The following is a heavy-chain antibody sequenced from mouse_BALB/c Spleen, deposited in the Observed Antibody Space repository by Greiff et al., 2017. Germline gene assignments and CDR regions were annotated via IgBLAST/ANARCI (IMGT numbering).Heavy chain of an antibody. CDR2: ISYDGSN. J-gene: IGHJ2*01. CDR1: GYSITSGYY. CDR3: ARGTGTWDY. D-gene: IGHD4-1*01. Sequence: EVKLVESGPGLVKPSQSLSLTCSVTGYSITSGYYWNWIRQFPGNKLEWMGYISYDGSNNYNPSLKNRISITRDTSKNQFFLKLNSVTTEDTATYYCARGTGTWDYWGQGTTLTVSS. V-gene: IGHV3-6*02.